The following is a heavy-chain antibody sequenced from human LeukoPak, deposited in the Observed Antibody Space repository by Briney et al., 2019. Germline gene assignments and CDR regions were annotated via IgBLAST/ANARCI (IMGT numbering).Heavy chain of an antibody. D-gene: IGHD3-10*01. J-gene: IGHJ4*02. V-gene: IGHV3-48*04. Sequence: GGFLRLSCAASGFTFSSYSMNWVRQAPGKGLEGVSYISSSSSTIYYADSVKGRFTISRDNAKNSLYLQMNSLRAEDTAVHYCARDRGLGYYFDYWGQGTLVTVSS. CDR2: ISSSSSTI. CDR1: GFTFSSYS. CDR3: ARDRGLGYYFDY.